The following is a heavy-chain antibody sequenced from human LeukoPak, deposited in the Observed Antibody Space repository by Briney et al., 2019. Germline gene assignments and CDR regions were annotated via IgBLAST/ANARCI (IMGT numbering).Heavy chain of an antibody. CDR2: IKQDGSEK. J-gene: IGHJ3*02. D-gene: IGHD3-22*01. CDR1: GFTFSSYR. V-gene: IGHV3-7*01. Sequence: GGSLRLSCAASGFTFSSYRMSWVRQAPGKGLEWVANIKQDGSEKYYVDSVKGRFTISRDNAKNSLYLQMNSLRAEDTAVYYCASGYYYGGSPAFDIWGQGTMVTVSS. CDR3: ASGYYYGGSPAFDI.